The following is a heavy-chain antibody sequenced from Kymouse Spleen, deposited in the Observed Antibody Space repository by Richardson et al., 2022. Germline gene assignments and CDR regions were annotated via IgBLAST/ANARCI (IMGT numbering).Heavy chain of an antibody. D-gene: IGHD6-6*01. J-gene: IGHJ6*02. CDR1: GFTFSSYG. CDR2: IWYDGSNK. V-gene: IGHV3-33*01. CDR3: ARDSSSRRYYYYYGMDV. Sequence: QVQLVESGGGVVQPGRSLRLSCAASGFTFSSYGMHWVRQAPGKGLEWVAVIWYDGSNKYYADSVKGRFTISRDNSKNTLYLQMNSLRAEDTAVYYCARDSSSRRYYYYYGMDVWGQGTTVTVSS.